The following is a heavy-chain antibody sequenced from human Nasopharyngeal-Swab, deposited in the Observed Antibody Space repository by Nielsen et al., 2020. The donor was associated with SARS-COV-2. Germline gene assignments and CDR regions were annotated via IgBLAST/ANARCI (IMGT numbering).Heavy chain of an antibody. D-gene: IGHD3-10*01. V-gene: IGHV4-34*01. CDR2: INHSGNT. J-gene: IGHJ6*03. CDR3: ARGRRVVRGVIITNYYYYYYMDV. Sequence: WIRQPPGKRLEWIGEINHSGNTNYNPSLKSRVTISVDTSKNQFSLKLSSVTAADTAVYYCARGRRVVRGVIITNYYYYYYMDVWGKGTTVTVSS.